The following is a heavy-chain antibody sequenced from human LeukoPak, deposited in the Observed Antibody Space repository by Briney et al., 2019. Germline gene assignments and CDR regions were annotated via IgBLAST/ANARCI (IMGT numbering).Heavy chain of an antibody. CDR3: ARVGYQLLYRTGAFYI. D-gene: IGHD2-2*02. CDR1: GGSFSGYY. CDR2: INHSGST. V-gene: IGHV4-34*01. J-gene: IGHJ3*02. Sequence: PSETLSLTCAVYGGSFSGYYWSWIRQPPGKGLEWIGEINHSGSTNYNPSLKSRVTISVDTSKNQFSLKRSSGTAGDTAVYYGARVGYQLLYRTGAFYIWGQGTMVTVSS.